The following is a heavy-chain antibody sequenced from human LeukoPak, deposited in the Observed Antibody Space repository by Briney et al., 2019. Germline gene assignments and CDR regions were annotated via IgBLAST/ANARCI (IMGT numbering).Heavy chain of an antibody. V-gene: IGHV4-34*01. CDR3: AREQGIAAAYSSPDAFDI. Sequence: SETLSLTCAIYSESFSGYFWSWIRQPPGKGLEWIGEINHSGSTNYNPSLKSRVTISVDTSKNQFSLKLSSVTAADTAVYYCAREQGIAAAYSSPDAFDIWGQGTMVTVSS. CDR1: SESFSGYF. CDR2: INHSGST. J-gene: IGHJ3*02. D-gene: IGHD6-13*01.